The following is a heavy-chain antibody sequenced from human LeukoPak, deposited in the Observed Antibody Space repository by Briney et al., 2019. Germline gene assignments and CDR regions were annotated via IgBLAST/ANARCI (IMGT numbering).Heavy chain of an antibody. CDR2: ISGSGGST. CDR3: ASGLSAAIDYFDY. CDR1: GFTFSSYA. D-gene: IGHD6-13*01. Sequence: GGSLRLSCAASGFTFSSYAMSWVRQAPGKGLEWVSAISGSGGSTYYADSVKGRFTISRDNAKNSLYLQMNSLRAEDTAVYYCASGLSAAIDYFDYWGQGTLVTVSS. J-gene: IGHJ4*02. V-gene: IGHV3-23*01.